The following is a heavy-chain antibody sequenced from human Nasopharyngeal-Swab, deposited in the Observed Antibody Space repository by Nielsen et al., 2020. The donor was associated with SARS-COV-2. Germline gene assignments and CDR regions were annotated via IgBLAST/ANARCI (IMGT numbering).Heavy chain of an antibody. Sequence: GGSLRLSCAASGFTFSSYAMHWVRQAPGKGLEWVAVISYDGSNKYYADSVKGRFTISRDNSKNTLHLQMNSLRAEDTAVYYCASGWLEASAFDIWGQGTMVTVSS. J-gene: IGHJ3*02. D-gene: IGHD6-19*01. V-gene: IGHV3-30*04. CDR1: GFTFSSYA. CDR3: ASGWLEASAFDI. CDR2: ISYDGSNK.